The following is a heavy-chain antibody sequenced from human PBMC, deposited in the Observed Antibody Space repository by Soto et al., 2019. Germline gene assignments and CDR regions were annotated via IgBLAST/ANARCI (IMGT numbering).Heavy chain of an antibody. J-gene: IGHJ4*02. CDR3: AKVLGYSYGRDY. CDR1: GYTLTELS. Sequence: ASVKVSCKVSGYTLTELSMHWVRQAPGKGLEWMGGFDPEDGETIYAQKFQGRVTMTEDTSTDTAYMELSSLRSEDTDEYYCAKVLGYSYGRDYWGKGTLVTVSS. D-gene: IGHD5-18*01. CDR2: FDPEDGET. V-gene: IGHV1-24*01.